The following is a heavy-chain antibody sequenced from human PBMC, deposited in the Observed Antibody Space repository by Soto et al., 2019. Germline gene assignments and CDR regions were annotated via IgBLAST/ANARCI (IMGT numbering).Heavy chain of an antibody. CDR2: IYYSGST. V-gene: IGHV4-61*01. D-gene: IGHD2-21*02. J-gene: IGHJ6*01. CDR3: ARGGPQDCPSGYYYGMDV. CDR1: GCSVSSGRYY. Sequence: SETLSLTCTVSGCSVSSGRYYWSWIRQPPGKGLEGIGYIYYSGSTNYNPSLKSRVTISVDTSKNQFSLKLSSVTAADTAVYYCARGGPQDCPSGYYYGMDVCGQGTTVSASS.